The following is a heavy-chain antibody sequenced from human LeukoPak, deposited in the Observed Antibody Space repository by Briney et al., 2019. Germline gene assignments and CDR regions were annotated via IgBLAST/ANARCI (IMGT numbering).Heavy chain of an antibody. J-gene: IGHJ3*02. CDR1: RFTFSSYA. CDR2: IWYDGSNK. V-gene: IGHV3-33*01. CDR3: ARSGSGSYAFDI. Sequence: GRSLRLSRAASRFTFSSYAMHWVRQAPGKGLEWVAVIWYDGSNKYYADSVKGRFTISRDNSKDTLYLQMNSLRAEDTAVYYCARSGSGSYAFDIWGQGTMVTISS. D-gene: IGHD3-10*01.